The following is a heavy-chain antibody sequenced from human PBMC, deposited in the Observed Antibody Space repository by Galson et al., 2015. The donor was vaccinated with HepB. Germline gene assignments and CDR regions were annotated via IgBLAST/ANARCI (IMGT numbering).Heavy chain of an antibody. CDR1: GFTFSDCG. J-gene: IGHJ6*02. CDR2: ISYDGNNK. CDR3: AKDRRSSETSGWYNYYYGMDT. Sequence: SLRLSCATSGFTFSDCGIHWVRQAPGKGREWVSLISYDGNNKYFGHSVTGRFTFSRDKIKATGYLKMTNLSPEDTATFYCAKDRRSSETSGWYNYYYGMDTWGQGTTVTASS. D-gene: IGHD6-19*01. V-gene: IGHV3-30*18.